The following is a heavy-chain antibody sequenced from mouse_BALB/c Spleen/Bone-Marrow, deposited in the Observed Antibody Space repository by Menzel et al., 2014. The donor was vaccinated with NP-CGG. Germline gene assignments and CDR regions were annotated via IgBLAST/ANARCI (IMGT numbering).Heavy chain of an antibody. CDR1: GISITTGNYR. CDR3: ARYDGYYFDY. Sequence: EVQLQQSGPGLVKPSQTVSLTCTVTGISITTGNYRWSWIRQFPGNKLERIGYIYYSGTITYNPSLTSRTTITRDTSKNQFFLEMNSLTAEDTATYYCARYDGYYFDYWGQGTTLTVSS. CDR2: IYYSGTI. D-gene: IGHD2-3*01. J-gene: IGHJ2*01. V-gene: IGHV3-5*02.